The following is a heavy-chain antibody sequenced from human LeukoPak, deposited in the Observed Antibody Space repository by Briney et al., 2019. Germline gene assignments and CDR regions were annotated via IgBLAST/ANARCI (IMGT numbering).Heavy chain of an antibody. CDR3: VRDRYYDFWSGILYYFDY. D-gene: IGHD3-3*01. J-gene: IGHJ4*02. CDR1: GYTFTGYY. V-gene: IGHV1-2*02. CDR2: INPNSGGT. Sequence: ASVKVSCKASGYTFTGYYMHWVRQAPGQGLELMGWINPNSGGTNYAQKLQGRVTMTRDTSISKAYMELSRLRSDDTAVYYCVRDRYYDFWSGILYYFDYWGQGTLVTVSS.